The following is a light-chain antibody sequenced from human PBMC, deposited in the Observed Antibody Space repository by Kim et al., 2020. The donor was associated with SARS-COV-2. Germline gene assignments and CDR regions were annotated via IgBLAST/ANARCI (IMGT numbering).Light chain of an antibody. CDR1: QDIRND. V-gene: IGKV1-17*01. CDR3: LHHNTYPIT. CDR2: GAS. J-gene: IGKJ5*01. Sequence: DIQMTQSPSSLSASVGDRVTITCRACQDIRNDLGWYQQNPGRAPKRLIYGASSLQSGVPSRFSGSGSGTEFTLTISSLQPEDCATYLCLHHNTYPITLRQGTRLEI.